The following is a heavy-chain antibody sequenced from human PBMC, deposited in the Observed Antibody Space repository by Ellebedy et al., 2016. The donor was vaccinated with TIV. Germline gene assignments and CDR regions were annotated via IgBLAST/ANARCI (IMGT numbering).Heavy chain of an antibody. Sequence: PGGSLRLSCAASGFAFNIYSMSWVRQTPGKGLEWVSVISAGGDTTYYADSVKGRFTISRDNSKNTLYLQMNGLRVEDTAVYYCAKNGGLKPHYFRYYALDVWGKGTTVIVSS. CDR1: GFAFNIYS. CDR3: AKNGGLKPHYFRYYALDV. J-gene: IGHJ6*04. D-gene: IGHD2/OR15-2a*01. CDR2: ISAGGDTT. V-gene: IGHV3-23*01.